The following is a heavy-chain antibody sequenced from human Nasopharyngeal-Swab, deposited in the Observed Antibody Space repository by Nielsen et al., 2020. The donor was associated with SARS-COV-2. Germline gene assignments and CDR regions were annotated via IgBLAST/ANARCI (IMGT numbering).Heavy chain of an antibody. Sequence: GESLKISCAASGFTVSSNYMSWVRQAPGKGLEWVSVIYSGGTTYYADSVKGRFTISRDNSKNTLYLQMNSLRAEDTAVYYCARAPEYSSSSWDYWGQGTLVTVSS. D-gene: IGHD6-6*01. CDR2: IYSGGTT. CDR3: ARAPEYSSSSWDY. CDR1: GFTVSSNY. J-gene: IGHJ4*02. V-gene: IGHV3-53*01.